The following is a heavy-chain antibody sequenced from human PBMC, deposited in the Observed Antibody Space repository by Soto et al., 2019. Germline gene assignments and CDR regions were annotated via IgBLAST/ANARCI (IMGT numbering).Heavy chain of an antibody. Sequence: ASVKVSCKASGYTFTSYAMHWVRQAPGQRLEWMGWINAGNGNTKYSQKFQGRVTITRDTSASTAYMELSSLRSEDTAVYYCARAPYDYVWGSYAFDIWGQGTMVTVSS. D-gene: IGHD3-16*01. CDR3: ARAPYDYVWGSYAFDI. CDR1: GYTFTSYA. V-gene: IGHV1-3*01. CDR2: INAGNGNT. J-gene: IGHJ3*02.